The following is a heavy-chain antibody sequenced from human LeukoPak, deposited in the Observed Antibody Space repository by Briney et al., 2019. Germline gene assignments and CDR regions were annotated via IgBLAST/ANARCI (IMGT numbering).Heavy chain of an antibody. CDR1: GFTFSRNW. D-gene: IGHD6-13*01. J-gene: IGHJ4*02. CDR3: ATFVGIAAG. V-gene: IGHV3-74*01. Sequence: GGSLRLSCAVAGFTFSRNWLYWVRQAPGKGLVWVSRISSDGSSATYADSVKGRFTISRDNAKNTLYLQMNSLRAEDTAVYYCATFVGIAAGWGQGTLVTVSS. CDR2: ISSDGSSA.